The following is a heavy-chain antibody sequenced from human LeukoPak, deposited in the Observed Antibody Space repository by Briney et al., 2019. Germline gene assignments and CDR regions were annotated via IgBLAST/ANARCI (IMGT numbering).Heavy chain of an antibody. CDR2: IIPIFGTA. CDR1: GGTFSSYA. D-gene: IGHD2-15*01. J-gene: IGHJ4*02. V-gene: IGHV1-69*01. Sequence: GSSVKVSCKASGGTFSSYAISWVRQAPGQGLEWMGGIIPIFGTANYAQKFQGRVTITADESTSTAYMELSSLRSDDTAVYYCARDVYCSGGSCYPGYWGQGTLVTVSS. CDR3: ARDVYCSGGSCYPGY.